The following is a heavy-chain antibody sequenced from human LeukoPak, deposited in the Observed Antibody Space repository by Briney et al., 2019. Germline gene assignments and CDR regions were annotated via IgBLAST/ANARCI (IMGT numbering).Heavy chain of an antibody. Sequence: GGSLRLSCAASGFTFSSYAMSWVRQAPGKGLEWVSAISGSGGSTYYADSVKGRFHISRENSKNTLYLQMNSMRAEDTAVYYCAKERYYYGSGGDYWGQGTLVTVSS. CDR2: ISGSGGST. CDR3: AKERYYYGSGGDY. V-gene: IGHV3-23*01. D-gene: IGHD3-10*01. J-gene: IGHJ4*02. CDR1: GFTFSSYA.